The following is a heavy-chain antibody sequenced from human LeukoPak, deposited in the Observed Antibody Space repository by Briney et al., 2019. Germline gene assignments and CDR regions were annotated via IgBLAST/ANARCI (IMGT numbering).Heavy chain of an antibody. D-gene: IGHD4-17*01. CDR3: TTDRQTTVTNLGQ. Sequence: GGSLRLSCAVSGFTFSNAWMSWVRQAPGKGLEWVGRIKSKTDGGTTDYAAPVKGRFTISRDDSKNTLYLQMNSLKTEDTAVYYCTTDRQTTVTNLGQWGQGTLVTVSS. CDR1: GFTFSNAW. V-gene: IGHV3-15*01. CDR2: IKSKTDGGTT. J-gene: IGHJ4*02.